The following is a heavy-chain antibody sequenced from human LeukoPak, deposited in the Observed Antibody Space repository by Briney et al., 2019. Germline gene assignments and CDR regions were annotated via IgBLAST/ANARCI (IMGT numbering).Heavy chain of an antibody. CDR2: IGTYTGHT. D-gene: IGHD1-26*01. J-gene: IGHJ4*02. Sequence: SCKXSGYSXTHDGFTWVRQAPGQGLEWVGWIGTYTGHTNFAQKFQGRVTLTTDTSTSTAYMELRNLRSDDTGVYYCARASQELPGSFWGQGTLLTVSS. CDR3: ARASQELPGSF. CDR1: GYSXTHDG. V-gene: IGHV1-18*04.